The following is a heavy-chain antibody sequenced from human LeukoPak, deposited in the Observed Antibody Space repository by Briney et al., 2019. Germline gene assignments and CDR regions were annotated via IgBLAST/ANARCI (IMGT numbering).Heavy chain of an antibody. J-gene: IGHJ2*01. D-gene: IGHD4-17*01. CDR1: GYTFTGYY. CDR2: INPNSGGT. CDR3: ATDSTVPRYWYFDL. V-gene: IGHV1-2*02. Sequence: ASVKVSCKASGYTFTGYYMHWVRQAPGQGLEWMGWINPNSGGTNYAQKFQGRVTMTRDTSISTAYMELSRLRSDDTAVYYCATDSTVPRYWYFDLWGRGTLVTVSS.